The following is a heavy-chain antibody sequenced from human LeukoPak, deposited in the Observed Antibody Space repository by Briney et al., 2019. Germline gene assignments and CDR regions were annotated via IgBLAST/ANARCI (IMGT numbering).Heavy chain of an antibody. V-gene: IGHV4-30-2*01. Sequence: SQTLSLTCAVSGGSISSGGYSWSWIRQPPGKGLEWIGYIYHSGSTYYNPSLKSRVTISVDRSKNQFSLKLRSFTAADTAVYXXXXXEGGSSSRFDPWGQGTLVTVSS. CDR3: XXXEGGSSSRFDP. D-gene: IGHD2-15*01. CDR1: GGSISSGGYS. CDR2: IYHSGST. J-gene: IGHJ5*02.